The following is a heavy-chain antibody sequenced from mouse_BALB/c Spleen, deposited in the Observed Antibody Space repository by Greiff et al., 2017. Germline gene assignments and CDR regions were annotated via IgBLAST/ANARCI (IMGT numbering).Heavy chain of an antibody. CDR1: GFNIKDTY. D-gene: IGHD2-2*01. V-gene: IGHV14-3*02. Sequence: VQLQQSGAELVKPGASVKLSCTASGFNIKDTYMHWVKQRPEQGLEWIGRIDPANGNTKYDPKFQGKATITADTSSNTAYLQLSSLTSEDTAVYYCASGVYGYDVWFAYWGQGTLVTVSA. CDR3: ASGVYGYDVWFAY. J-gene: IGHJ3*01. CDR2: IDPANGNT.